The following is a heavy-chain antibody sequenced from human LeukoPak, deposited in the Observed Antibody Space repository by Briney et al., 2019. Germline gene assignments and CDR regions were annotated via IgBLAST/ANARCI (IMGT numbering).Heavy chain of an antibody. J-gene: IGHJ4*02. CDR2: ISSSSIYI. V-gene: IGHV3-21*01. D-gene: IGHD2-15*01. CDR3: ARVGKCSGGSCYFDY. CDR1: GFTFSSYS. Sequence: GGSLRLSCAASGFTFSSYSMNWVRQAPGKGLEWVSSISSSSIYIYYADSVKGRFTISRDNAKNSLYLQMNSLRAEDTAVYYCARVGKCSGGSCYFDYWGQGTLVTVSS.